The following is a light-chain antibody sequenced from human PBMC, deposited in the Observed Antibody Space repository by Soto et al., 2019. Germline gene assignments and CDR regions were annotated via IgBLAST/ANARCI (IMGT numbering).Light chain of an antibody. CDR2: EVS. CDR1: SSDVGGYNY. V-gene: IGLV2-14*01. CDR3: SSYTISSLPV. J-gene: IGLJ2*01. Sequence: QSALTQPASVSGSPGQSITISCTGTSSDVGGYNYVSWYQQHPGRAPELMIYEVSNRPSAVSNRFSGSKSGNTASLTISGLQAEDGADYYCSSYTISSLPVFGGGTKLTVL.